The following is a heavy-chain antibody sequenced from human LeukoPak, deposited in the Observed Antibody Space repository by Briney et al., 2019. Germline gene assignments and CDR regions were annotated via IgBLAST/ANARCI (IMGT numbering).Heavy chain of an antibody. CDR3: AKDLHGTWYQLLWGDAFDI. Sequence: GGSLRLSCAASGFTFSSYGMHWVRQAPGKGLEWVAVISYDGSNKYYADSVKGRFTISRDNSKNTLYLQMNSLRAEDTAVYYCAKDLHGTWYQLLWGDAFDIWGQGTMVTVSS. J-gene: IGHJ3*02. CDR1: GFTFSSYG. D-gene: IGHD2-2*01. CDR2: ISYDGSNK. V-gene: IGHV3-30*18.